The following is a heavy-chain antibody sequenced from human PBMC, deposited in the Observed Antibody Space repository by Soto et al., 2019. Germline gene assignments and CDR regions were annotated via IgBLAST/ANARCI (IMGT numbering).Heavy chain of an antibody. CDR1: GYTFTGYY. D-gene: IGHD2-21*02. CDR2: INPYTGCT. J-gene: IGHJ6*02. CDR3: ATQFHHCGGDCYRGPYFGMDV. Sequence: ASVKVSCKASGYTFTGYYVLWVRQAPGQGPEGMGWINPYTGCTNYAQKFQGRVTMTRDTSISTAYMELSKLISDDTAVYYCATQFHHCGGDCYRGPYFGMDVWGQGTTVTVSS. V-gene: IGHV1-2*02.